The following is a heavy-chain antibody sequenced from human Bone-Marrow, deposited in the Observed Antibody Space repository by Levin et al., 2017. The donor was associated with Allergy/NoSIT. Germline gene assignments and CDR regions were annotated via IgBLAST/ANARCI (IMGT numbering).Heavy chain of an antibody. Sequence: GGSLRLSCAASGFTFSSYAMSWVRQAPGKGLEWVSGISGSADGTYYADSVKGRFTISRDNSKNTLYLQMNSLRAEDTAVYYCALMAVADPYYFDYWGQGTLVTVSS. D-gene: IGHD6-19*01. J-gene: IGHJ4*02. CDR2: ISGSADGT. V-gene: IGHV3-23*01. CDR3: ALMAVADPYYFDY. CDR1: GFTFSSYA.